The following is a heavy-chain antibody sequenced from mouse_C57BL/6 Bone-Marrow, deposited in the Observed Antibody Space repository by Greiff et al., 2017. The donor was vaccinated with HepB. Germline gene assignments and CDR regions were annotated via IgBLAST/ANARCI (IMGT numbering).Heavy chain of an antibody. D-gene: IGHD1-1*01. CDR3: ASSTLTTVVDPYWYFDV. V-gene: IGHV1-81*01. CDR1: GYTFTSYG. Sequence: QVQLQQSGAELARPGASVKLSCKASGYTFTSYGISWVKQRTGQGLEWIGEIYPRSGNTYYNEKFKGKATLTADKSSSTAYMELRSLTSEDSAVYFCASSTLTTVVDPYWYFDVWGTGTTVTVSS. CDR2: IYPRSGNT. J-gene: IGHJ1*03.